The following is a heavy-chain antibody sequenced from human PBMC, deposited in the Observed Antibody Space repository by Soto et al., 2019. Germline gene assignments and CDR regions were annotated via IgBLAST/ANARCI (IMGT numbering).Heavy chain of an antibody. J-gene: IGHJ4*02. V-gene: IGHV4-30-2*01. Sequence: PSETLSLTCAVSGGSISSGGYSWSWIRQPPGKGLEWIGYIYHSRSTYYNPSLKSRVTISVDRSKNQFSLKLSSVTAADTAVYYCARAGGLEAAAVDYWSQGTLVTVSS. D-gene: IGHD6-25*01. CDR2: IYHSRST. CDR3: ARAGGLEAAAVDY. CDR1: GGSISSGGYS.